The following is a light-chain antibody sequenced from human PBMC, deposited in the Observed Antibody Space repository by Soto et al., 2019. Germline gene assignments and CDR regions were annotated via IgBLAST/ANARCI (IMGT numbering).Light chain of an antibody. CDR1: QSVSSN. CDR3: QQYSSSRT. Sequence: EIVMTQSPATLSVSPGERATLSCRASQSVSSNLVWYQQKPGQAPRLLIYGGSSRATGIPVRFSGSGSETDFTLTITRLEPEDFAVYYCQQYSSSRTFGQGTKVDIK. CDR2: GGS. J-gene: IGKJ1*01. V-gene: IGKV3-20*01.